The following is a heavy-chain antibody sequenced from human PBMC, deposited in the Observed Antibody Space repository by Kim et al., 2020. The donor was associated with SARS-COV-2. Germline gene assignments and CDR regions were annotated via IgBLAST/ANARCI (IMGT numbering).Heavy chain of an antibody. CDR2: ITGSGGST. Sequence: GGSLRLSCAASGFTFSSSAMSWVRQAPGEGLEWVSSITGSGGSTYYPDSVKGRFTISRDNSKNTLFLQMNSLRADDTAVYYCATVLAGRWFDYWGQGTLVTVSS. CDR3: ATVLAGRWFDY. D-gene: IGHD6-6*01. CDR1: GFTFSSSA. V-gene: IGHV3-23*01. J-gene: IGHJ4*02.